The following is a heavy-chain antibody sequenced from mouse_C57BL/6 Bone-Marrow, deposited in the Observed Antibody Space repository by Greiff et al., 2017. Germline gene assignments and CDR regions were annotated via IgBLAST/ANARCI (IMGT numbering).Heavy chain of an antibody. V-gene: IGHV5-4*01. Sequence: EVKVVESEGGLVKPGRSLKLSCAASGFTFSSYSMSWVRQTPEKSMEWVATISDGGSNTYYPDNVKSRFIIYRDNAKNILYLQMSHLKSEDTAMYYCARDHDYYLCYYAMDYCGQGTSVTVSS. CDR1: GFTFSSYS. J-gene: IGHJ4*01. CDR3: ARDHDYYLCYYAMDY. CDR2: ISDGGSNT. D-gene: IGHD1-1*01.